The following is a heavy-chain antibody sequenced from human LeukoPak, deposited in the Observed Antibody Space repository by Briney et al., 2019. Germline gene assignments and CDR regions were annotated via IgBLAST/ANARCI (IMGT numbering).Heavy chain of an antibody. CDR2: ISYDGSNK. V-gene: IGHV3-30-3*01. CDR1: GFTFSCYA. D-gene: IGHD6-19*01. Sequence: PGGSLRLSCAASGFTFSCYAMHWVRQAPGKGLEWVAIISYDGSNKYYADSVKGRFTISRDNSKNTLYLQMNSLRAEDTAVYYCARDQRLGGAVAGTCFDYWGQGTLVTVSS. CDR3: ARDQRLGGAVAGTCFDY. J-gene: IGHJ4*02.